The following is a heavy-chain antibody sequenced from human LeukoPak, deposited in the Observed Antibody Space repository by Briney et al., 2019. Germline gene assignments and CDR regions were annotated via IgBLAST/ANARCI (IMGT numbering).Heavy chain of an antibody. Sequence: SETLCLTCTVSGGSISSYYWSWIRQTAGKGLEWIGRIHTSGSTNHNPSPSLKSRVTMSVDTSKNQFSLKLNSVTAADTAVYYCAREAYSSGWYVNFWGQGTLVTVSS. J-gene: IGHJ4*02. D-gene: IGHD6-19*01. CDR1: GGSISSYY. CDR2: IHTSGST. V-gene: IGHV4-4*07. CDR3: AREAYSSGWYVNF.